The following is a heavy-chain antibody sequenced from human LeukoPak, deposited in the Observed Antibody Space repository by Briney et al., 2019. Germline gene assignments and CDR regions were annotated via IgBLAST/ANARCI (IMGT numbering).Heavy chain of an antibody. V-gene: IGHV1-69*13. CDR3: ARRYYGSGPHSYYFDY. CDR1: GGTFSGYA. Sequence: SVKVSCKASGGTFSGYAISWVRQAPGQGLEWMGGIIPIFGTANYAQKFQGRVTITADESTSTAYMELSSLRSEDTAVYYCARRYYGSGPHSYYFDYWGQGTLVTVSS. D-gene: IGHD3-10*01. CDR2: IIPIFGTA. J-gene: IGHJ4*02.